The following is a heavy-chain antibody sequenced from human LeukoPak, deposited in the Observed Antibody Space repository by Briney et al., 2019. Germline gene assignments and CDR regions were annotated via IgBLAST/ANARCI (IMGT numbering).Heavy chain of an antibody. Sequence: GESLKISGKGSGYSFTSYWIGWVRQMPGKGLEWMGIIYPGDSDTRYSPSFQGQVTISADKSISTAYLQWSSLKASDTAMYYCARTSQVATIPPHFDYWGQGTLVTVSS. CDR2: IYPGDSDT. CDR3: ARTSQVATIPPHFDY. J-gene: IGHJ4*02. D-gene: IGHD5-12*01. CDR1: GYSFTSYW. V-gene: IGHV5-51*01.